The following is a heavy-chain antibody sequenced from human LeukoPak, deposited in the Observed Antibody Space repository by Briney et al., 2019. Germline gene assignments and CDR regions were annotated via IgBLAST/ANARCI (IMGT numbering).Heavy chain of an antibody. J-gene: IGHJ4*02. D-gene: IGHD3-22*01. CDR1: GFTFSSYW. CDR3: ARAENYYDSSGERPPPDY. V-gene: IGHV3-74*01. Sequence: GGSLRLSCAASGFTFSSYWMHWVRQAPGKGLVWVSRINSDGSSTSYADSVKGRFTISRDNAKNTLYLQMNSLRAEDTAVYYRARAENYYDSSGERPPPDYWGQGTLVTVSS. CDR2: INSDGSST.